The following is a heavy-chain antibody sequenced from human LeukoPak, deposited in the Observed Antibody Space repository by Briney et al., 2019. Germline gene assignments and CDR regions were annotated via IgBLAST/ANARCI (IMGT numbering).Heavy chain of an antibody. V-gene: IGHV1-18*01. D-gene: IGHD3-22*01. CDR3: ASLYYYDSSGYPYYFDY. Sequence: ASVKVSCKASGYTFTSYGISWVRQAPGQGLEWMGWISAYNGNTNYAQKLQGRVTMTTDTSTSTAYMELRSLRSHDTAVYYCASLYYYDSSGYPYYFDYWGQGTLVTVSS. CDR1: GYTFTSYG. J-gene: IGHJ4*02. CDR2: ISAYNGNT.